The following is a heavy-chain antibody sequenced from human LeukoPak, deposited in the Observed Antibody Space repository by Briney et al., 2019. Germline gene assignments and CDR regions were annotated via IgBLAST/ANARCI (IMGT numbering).Heavy chain of an antibody. D-gene: IGHD2-2*02. J-gene: IGHJ1*01. Sequence: SETLSLTCTVSGGSISSYYWSWIRQPPGKGLEWIGNIYYSGSTNYNPSLKSRVTISVDTSKNQFSLKLSSVTAADTAVYYCARSSVGEYCSSTSCYTFQHWGQGTLVTVSS. CDR3: ARSSVGEYCSSTSCYTFQH. V-gene: IGHV4-59*01. CDR2: IYYSGST. CDR1: GGSISSYY.